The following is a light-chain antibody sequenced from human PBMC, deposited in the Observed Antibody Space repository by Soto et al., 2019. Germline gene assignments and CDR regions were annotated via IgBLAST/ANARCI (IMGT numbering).Light chain of an antibody. J-gene: IGKJ1*01. CDR3: MQGTYWPPP. V-gene: IGKV2-30*01. CDR2: TVS. CDR1: QSVVYSDGNAY. Sequence: DVVMTQSPPSLPVTLGQPASISCRSSQSVVYSDGNAYLNWFQQRPGQSPRRLIYTVSNRDSGVPDRFSGGGSGTDFTLKISRVEAGDVGIYYCMQGTYWPPPFGQGTQVEI.